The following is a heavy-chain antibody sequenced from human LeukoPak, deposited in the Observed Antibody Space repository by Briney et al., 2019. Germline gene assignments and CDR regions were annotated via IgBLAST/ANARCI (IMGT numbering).Heavy chain of an antibody. CDR2: INHSGST. J-gene: IGHJ4*02. CDR3: ARVRYSSGWYPSGVDY. Sequence: SETLSLTCTVSGVSISSSNSYWGWLRQPPGKGLEWIGEINHSGSTNYNPSLKSRVTISVDTSKNQFSLKLSSVTAADTAVYYCARVRYSSGWYPSGVDYWGQGTLVTVSS. D-gene: IGHD6-19*01. V-gene: IGHV4-39*07. CDR1: GVSISSSNSY.